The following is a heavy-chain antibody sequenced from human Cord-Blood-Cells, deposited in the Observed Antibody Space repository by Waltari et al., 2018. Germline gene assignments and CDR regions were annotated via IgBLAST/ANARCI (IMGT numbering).Heavy chain of an antibody. V-gene: IGHV4-4*03. CDR2: IYHSWST. CDR1: GGSTSRRNW. Sequence: QVQLQESGPGLMQPLGTLSPTCAVSGGSTSRRNWWCWVRQPPGKGLEWIGEIYHSWSTNYNPSLKSRVTISVDKSKNQFSLKLSSVTAADTAVYYCARGSGWELGYFDYWGQGTLVTVSS. D-gene: IGHD1-26*01. J-gene: IGHJ4*02. CDR3: ARGSGWELGYFDY.